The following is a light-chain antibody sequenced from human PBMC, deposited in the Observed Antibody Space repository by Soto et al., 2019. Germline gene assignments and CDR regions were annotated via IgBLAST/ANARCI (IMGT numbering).Light chain of an antibody. CDR2: AAS. J-gene: IGKJ1*01. CDR1: QGIGKD. Sequence: AIQMTQSPSSRPVSVGEKVTITSRASQGIGKDLGWYQQKPGIAPKLLIYAASSLQSGVPSRFSGSGSGTDFTLTITSLQPEDFATYYCLQDYNYPWTFGQGTKVEI. V-gene: IGKV1-6*01. CDR3: LQDYNYPWT.